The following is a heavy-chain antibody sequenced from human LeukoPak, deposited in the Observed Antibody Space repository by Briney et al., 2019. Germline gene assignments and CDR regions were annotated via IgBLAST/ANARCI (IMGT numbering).Heavy chain of an antibody. V-gene: IGHV4-39*01. CDR2: IYYSGST. Sequence: SETLSLTCTVSGGSISSSSYYWGWIRQPPGKGLEWIGSIYYSGSTYYNPSLKSRVTISIDTSKNQFSLRLTSVTAADTAVYYCARPDYYDSSGYRNWGQGTLVTVSS. J-gene: IGHJ4*02. CDR1: GGSISSSSYY. D-gene: IGHD3-22*01. CDR3: ARPDYYDSSGYRN.